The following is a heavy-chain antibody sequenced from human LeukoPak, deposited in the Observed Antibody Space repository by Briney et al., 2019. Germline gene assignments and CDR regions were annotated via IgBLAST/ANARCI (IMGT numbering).Heavy chain of an antibody. CDR3: TRKLGVVTAIPHFDY. CDR2: IFYSGNI. Sequence: SETLSLTCTVSGGSISSGSYSWNWIRQHPGKGLEWIGYIFYSGNIYYNPSLKSRVTISVDTSKNQFSLKLSSVTAADTAVYYCTRKLGVVTAIPHFDYWGQGALVTVSS. J-gene: IGHJ4*02. D-gene: IGHD2-21*02. CDR1: GGSISSGSYS. V-gene: IGHV4-31*03.